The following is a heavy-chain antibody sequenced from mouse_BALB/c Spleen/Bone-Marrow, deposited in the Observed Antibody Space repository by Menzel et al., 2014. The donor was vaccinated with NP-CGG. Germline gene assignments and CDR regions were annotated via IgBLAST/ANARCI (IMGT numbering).Heavy chain of an antibody. D-gene: IGHD2-14*01. J-gene: IGHJ2*01. CDR1: GFTFSSFG. Sequence: EVKLVESGGGLVQPGGSRKLSCAASGFTFSSFGMHWVRQAPEKGLEWVAYISRGSSTIYYADTVKGRFTISRDNPKNTLFLQMTSLRSEDTAMYYCARSLYYRYDFFDYWGQGTTLTVSS. CDR2: ISRGSSTI. V-gene: IGHV5-17*02. CDR3: ARSLYYRYDFFDY.